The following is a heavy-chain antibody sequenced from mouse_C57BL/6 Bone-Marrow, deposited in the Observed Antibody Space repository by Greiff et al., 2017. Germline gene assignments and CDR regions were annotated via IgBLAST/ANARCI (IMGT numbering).Heavy chain of an antibody. CDR3: ARSTVVAPQYWYFDV. CDR1: GYTFTSYG. Sequence: VQLQQSGAELARPGASVKLSCKASGYTFTSYGISWVKQRTVQGLEWIGEIYPRSGNTYYNEKFKGKATLTADKSSSTAYMELRSLTSEDSAVYFCARSTVVAPQYWYFDVWGTGTTVTVSS. CDR2: IYPRSGNT. D-gene: IGHD1-1*01. V-gene: IGHV1-81*01. J-gene: IGHJ1*03.